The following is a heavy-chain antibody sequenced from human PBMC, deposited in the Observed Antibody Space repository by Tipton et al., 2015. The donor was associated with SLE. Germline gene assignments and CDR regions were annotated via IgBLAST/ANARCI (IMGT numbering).Heavy chain of an antibody. CDR3: AKGVVVIAIGTFDI. Sequence: QSGAEVKKPGASVKVSCKASGYTFTSYDINWVRQATGQGLEWMGWMNPNSGNTGYAQKFQGRVTMTRDTSISTAYMDLSSLRSEDTAVYYCAKGVVVIAIGTFDIWGQGTTVTVSS. CDR1: GYTFTSYD. CDR2: MNPNSGNT. J-gene: IGHJ3*02. D-gene: IGHD2-21*01. V-gene: IGHV1-8*01.